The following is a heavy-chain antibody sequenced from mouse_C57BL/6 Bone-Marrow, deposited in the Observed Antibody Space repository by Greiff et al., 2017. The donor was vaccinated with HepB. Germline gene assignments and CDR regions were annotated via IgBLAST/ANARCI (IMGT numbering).Heavy chain of an antibody. CDR3: ARPYGRLSYWYFDV. CDR1: GYTFTSYW. V-gene: IGHV1-55*01. J-gene: IGHJ1*03. Sequence: QVQLQQPGAELVKPGASVKMSCKASGYTFTSYWITWVKQRPGQGLEWIGDIYPGSGSTNYNEKFKSKATLTVDTSSSTAYMQLSSLTSEDSAVYYCARPYGRLSYWYFDVWGTGTTVTVSS. D-gene: IGHD1-1*01. CDR2: IYPGSGST.